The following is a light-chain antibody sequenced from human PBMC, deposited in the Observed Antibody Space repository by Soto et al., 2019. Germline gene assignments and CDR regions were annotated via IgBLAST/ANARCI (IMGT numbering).Light chain of an antibody. CDR2: GAS. CDR1: QSVSSSY. J-gene: IGKJ2*01. Sequence: EIVLTQSPGTLSFSPGERATLSCRASQSVSSSYLAWYQQKPGQAPRLLIYGASSRATGIPDRFSGSGSGTGFTLTISRLEPEDFAVYYCQQYGSSPPYTFGQGTKLEIK. CDR3: QQYGSSPPYT. V-gene: IGKV3-20*01.